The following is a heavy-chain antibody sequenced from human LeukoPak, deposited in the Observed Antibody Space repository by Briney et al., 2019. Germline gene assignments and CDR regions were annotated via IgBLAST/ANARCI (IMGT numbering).Heavy chain of an antibody. V-gene: IGHV3-23*01. CDR3: ATRITIFGVAQY. J-gene: IGHJ4*02. CDR1: GFTFSSYA. D-gene: IGHD3-3*01. Sequence: PGGSLRLSCAASGFTFSSYAMSWVRQAPGKGLEWVSAISGSGASTYYADSVRGRFTISRDNSKNTLYLQMNSLRAEDTAVYYCATRITIFGVAQYWGQGTLVTVSS. CDR2: ISGSGAST.